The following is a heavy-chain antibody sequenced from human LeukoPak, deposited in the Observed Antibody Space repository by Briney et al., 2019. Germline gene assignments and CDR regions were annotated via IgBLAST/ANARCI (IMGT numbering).Heavy chain of an antibody. Sequence: ASVKVSCKASGYTFTSYYMRWVRQAPGQGLEWMGIINPSGGSTSYAQKFQGRVTMTRDTSTSTIYMELSSLRSEDTAVYYCASSYYDSSGYYYFDYWGQGTLVTVSS. CDR2: INPSGGST. D-gene: IGHD3-22*01. V-gene: IGHV1-46*01. CDR3: ASSYYDSSGYYYFDY. CDR1: GYTFTSYY. J-gene: IGHJ4*02.